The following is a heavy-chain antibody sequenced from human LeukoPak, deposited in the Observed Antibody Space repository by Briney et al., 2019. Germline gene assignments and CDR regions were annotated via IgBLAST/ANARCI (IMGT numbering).Heavy chain of an antibody. CDR1: VFTFSSYA. V-gene: IGHV3-30*04. J-gene: IGHJ4*02. CDR2: ISYDGSNK. Sequence: GGSLRLSCAASVFTFSSYAMHWVRQAPGTGLEWVAVISYDGSNKYYADSVKGRFTISRDNSKNTLYLQMNSLRAEDTAVYYCATSRRDGYNSPYFDYWGQGTLVTVSS. D-gene: IGHD5-24*01. CDR3: ATSRRDGYNSPYFDY.